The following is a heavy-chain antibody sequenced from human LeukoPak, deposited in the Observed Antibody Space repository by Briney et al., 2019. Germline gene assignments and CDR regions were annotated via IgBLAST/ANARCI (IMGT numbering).Heavy chain of an antibody. CDR2: ISSSSTYI. Sequence: GGSLRLSCAASGFTFSSYSMNWVRQAPGKGLEWVSSISSSSTYIYYAGSVKGRFTISRDNAKNSLYPQMNSLRGEDTAVCYCARESFSGWYDDDWGKGTLVTVSS. V-gene: IGHV3-21*01. D-gene: IGHD6-19*01. CDR1: GFTFSSYS. CDR3: ARESFSGWYDDD. J-gene: IGHJ4*02.